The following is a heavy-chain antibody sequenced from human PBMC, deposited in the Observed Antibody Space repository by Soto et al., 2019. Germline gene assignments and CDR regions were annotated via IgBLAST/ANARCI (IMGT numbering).Heavy chain of an antibody. D-gene: IGHD4-17*01. J-gene: IGHJ6*03. CDR2: MNPNRGNT. CDR1: GYTFTSYD. V-gene: IGHV1-8*01. Sequence: ASVKVSCKASGYTFTSYDINWVRQATGQGLEWMGWMNPNRGNTGYAQKFQGRVTMTRNTSISTAYMELSSLRSEDTAVYYCARSNDYGDYGGYYYYMDVWGKGTTVTVSS. CDR3: ARSNDYGDYGGYYYYMDV.